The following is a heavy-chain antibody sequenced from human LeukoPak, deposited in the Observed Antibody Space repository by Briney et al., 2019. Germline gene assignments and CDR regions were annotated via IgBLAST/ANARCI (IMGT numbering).Heavy chain of an antibody. CDR1: GFTFSSYE. Sequence: GGSLRLSCAASGFTFSSYEMNWVRQAPGKGLEWVSYISSSGSTINYADSVKGRFTISRDNAKNSLYLQMNSLRAEDTAVYYCSGYSSGWYRNYWGQGTLVTVSS. CDR3: SGYSSGWYRNY. V-gene: IGHV3-48*03. J-gene: IGHJ4*02. CDR2: ISSSGSTI. D-gene: IGHD6-19*01.